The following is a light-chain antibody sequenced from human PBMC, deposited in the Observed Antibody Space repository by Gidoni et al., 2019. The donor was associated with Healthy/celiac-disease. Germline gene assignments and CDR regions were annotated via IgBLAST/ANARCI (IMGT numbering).Light chain of an antibody. V-gene: IGKV2-28*01. Sequence: LPVTPGEPASISCRSSQSLLHSNGYNYLDWYLQQPGQSPQLLIYLGSNRASGVPDRFSGSGSGTDFTLKISRVEAEDVGVYYCMQALQTPPFTFGPGTKVDIK. CDR2: LGS. CDR3: MQALQTPPFT. J-gene: IGKJ3*01. CDR1: QSLLHSNGYNY.